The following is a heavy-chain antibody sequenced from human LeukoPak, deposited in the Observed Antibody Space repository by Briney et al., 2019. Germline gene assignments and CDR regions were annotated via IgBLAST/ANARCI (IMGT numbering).Heavy chain of an antibody. CDR3: ARDYGGNSGSDY. J-gene: IGHJ4*02. CDR1: GYTFTNFD. Sequence: ASVKVSCKASGYTFTNFDINWVRQATGQGLEWMGRIIPILGIANYAQKFQGRVTITADKSTSTAYMELSSLRSEDTAVYYCARDYGGNSGSDYWGQGTLVTVSS. CDR2: IIPILGIA. V-gene: IGHV1-69*04. D-gene: IGHD4-17*01.